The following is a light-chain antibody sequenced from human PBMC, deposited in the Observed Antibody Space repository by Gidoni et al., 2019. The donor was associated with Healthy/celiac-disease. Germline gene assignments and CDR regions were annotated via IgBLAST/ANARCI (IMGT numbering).Light chain of an antibody. CDR2: GAS. J-gene: IGKJ2*01. V-gene: IGKV3-15*01. Sequence: EIVLTQSPATLSVSPGERATLSCRASQSVSSNLAWYQQKPGQAPRLLIYGASTRATGIPARFSGSGSGTEFTLTISSLQSEDFAVYYCQQYNNWSKTFXXXTKLEIK. CDR1: QSVSSN. CDR3: QQYNNWSKT.